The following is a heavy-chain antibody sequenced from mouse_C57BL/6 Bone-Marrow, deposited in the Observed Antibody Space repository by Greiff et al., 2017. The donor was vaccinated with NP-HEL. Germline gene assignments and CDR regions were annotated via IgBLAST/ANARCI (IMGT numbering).Heavy chain of an antibody. CDR3: ARHYYGSSTWYFDV. V-gene: IGHV4-1*01. J-gene: IGHJ1*03. Sequence: EVKLQESGGGLVQPGGSLKLSCAASGIDFSRYWMSWVRRAPGKGLEWIGEINPDSSTINYAPSLKDKFIISRDNAKNTLYLQMSKVRSEDTALYYCARHYYGSSTWYFDVWGTGTTVTVSS. CDR1: GIDFSRYW. CDR2: INPDSSTI. D-gene: IGHD1-1*01.